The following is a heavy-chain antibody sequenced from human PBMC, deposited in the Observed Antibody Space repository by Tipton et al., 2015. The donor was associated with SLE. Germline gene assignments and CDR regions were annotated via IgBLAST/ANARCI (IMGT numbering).Heavy chain of an antibody. J-gene: IGHJ4*02. V-gene: IGHV4-59*10. CDR3: ARHLDGGNSSYFDY. CDR2: IYTSGGT. CDR1: GGSFSGYY. D-gene: IGHD4-23*01. Sequence: TLSLTCAVYGGSFSGYYWSWIRQPPGKGLEWVGRIYTSGGTNYNPPLKSRVTMSVDTSKNQFSLKLSSVTAADTAVYYCARHLDGGNSSYFDYWGQGTLVTVSS.